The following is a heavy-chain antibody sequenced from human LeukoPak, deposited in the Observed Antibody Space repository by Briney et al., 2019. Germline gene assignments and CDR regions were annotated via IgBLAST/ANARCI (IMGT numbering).Heavy chain of an antibody. D-gene: IGHD3-10*01. V-gene: IGHV3-30*02. CDR2: IRYDGSNK. J-gene: IGHJ4*02. CDR3: AKGRYYGSGSYNDY. CDR1: GFTFSSYG. Sequence: GGSLRPSCAAPGFTFSSYGMHWVRQAPGKGLEWVAFIRYDGSNKYYADSVKGRFTISRDNSKNTLYLQMNSLRAEDTAVYYCAKGRYYGSGSYNDYWGQGTLVTVSS.